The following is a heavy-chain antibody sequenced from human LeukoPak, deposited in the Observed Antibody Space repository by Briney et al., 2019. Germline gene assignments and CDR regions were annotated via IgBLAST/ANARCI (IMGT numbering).Heavy chain of an antibody. Sequence: PGGSLRLSCAASGFTFSSYGMHWVRQAPGKGLEWVAVISYDGSNKYYADSVKGRFTISRDNSKNTLYLQMNSLRAENTAVYYCAKLDRSGYYFDYWGQGTLVTVSS. J-gene: IGHJ4*02. V-gene: IGHV3-30*18. D-gene: IGHD3-22*01. CDR1: GFTFSSYG. CDR3: AKLDRSGYYFDY. CDR2: ISYDGSNK.